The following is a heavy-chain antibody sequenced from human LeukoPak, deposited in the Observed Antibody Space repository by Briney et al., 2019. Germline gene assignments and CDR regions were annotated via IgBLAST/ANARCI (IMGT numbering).Heavy chain of an antibody. Sequence: SQTLSLTCAISGDSVSSNSAAWNWIRQSPSRGLEWLGRTYYRSKWYNDYAVSVKSRITINPDTSKNQFSLQLNSVTPEDTAVYYCARDVFLVPRPGQPPRLERRPYYFDYWGQGTLVTVSS. J-gene: IGHJ4*02. CDR2: TYYRSKWYN. V-gene: IGHV6-1*01. CDR3: ARDVFLVPRPGQPPRLERRPYYFDY. CDR1: GDSVSSNSAA. D-gene: IGHD1-1*01.